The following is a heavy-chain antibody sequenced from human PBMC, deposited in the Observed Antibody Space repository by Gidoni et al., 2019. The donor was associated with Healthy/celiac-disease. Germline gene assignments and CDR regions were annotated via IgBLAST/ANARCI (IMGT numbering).Heavy chain of an antibody. CDR3: ARDTVMTTVYGMDV. J-gene: IGHJ6*02. CDR2: IWYEGSNK. Sequence: APGKGLEWVAVIWYEGSNKYYADSVKGRFTISRDNSKNTLYLQMNSLRAEDTAVYYCARDTVMTTVYGMDVWGQGTTVTVSS. V-gene: IGHV3-33*01. D-gene: IGHD4-4*01.